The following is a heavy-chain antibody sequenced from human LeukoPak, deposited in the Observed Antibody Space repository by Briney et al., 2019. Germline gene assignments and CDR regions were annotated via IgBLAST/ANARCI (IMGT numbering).Heavy chain of an antibody. CDR3: ARGHSGSYQGTDAFDI. CDR2: ISDYI. CDR1: GFSFSSYS. D-gene: IGHD1-26*01. J-gene: IGHJ3*02. V-gene: IGHV3-21*01. Sequence: PGGSLRLSCAASGFSFSSYSMNWVRQAPGKGLEWLSSISDYIYDADSLKGRFSISRDNPKKSLYLQMNSLRAEDTAVYYCARGHSGSYQGTDAFDIWGQGTMVTVSS.